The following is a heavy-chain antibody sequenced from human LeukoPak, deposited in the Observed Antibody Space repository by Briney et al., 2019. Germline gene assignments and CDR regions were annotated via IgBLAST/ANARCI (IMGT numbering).Heavy chain of an antibody. CDR1: GYTFTSYD. V-gene: IGHV1-8*01. Sequence: ASVKVSCKASGYTFTSYDINWVRQATGQGLEWMGWMNPNSGNTGYAQKFQGRVTMTRNTSISTAYMELSSLRSEDTAVYYCAFTYYYDSSGYYSDAFDIWGQGTMVTVSS. CDR2: MNPNSGNT. J-gene: IGHJ3*02. D-gene: IGHD3-22*01. CDR3: AFTYYYDSSGYYSDAFDI.